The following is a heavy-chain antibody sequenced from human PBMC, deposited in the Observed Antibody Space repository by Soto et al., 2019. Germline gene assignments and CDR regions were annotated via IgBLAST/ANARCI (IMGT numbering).Heavy chain of an antibody. CDR1: GTSISSTYW. V-gene: IGHV4-4*02. Sequence: SETLSLTCFVSGTSISSTYWWTWGRQSPGKGLEWIGEIHHTGGTNYNPALKTRLTISVDKANNQFSLRLTSVTAADSAIYYCAATPSYWGQGTLIT. J-gene: IGHJ4*02. D-gene: IGHD1-26*01. CDR3: AATPSY. CDR2: IHHTGGT.